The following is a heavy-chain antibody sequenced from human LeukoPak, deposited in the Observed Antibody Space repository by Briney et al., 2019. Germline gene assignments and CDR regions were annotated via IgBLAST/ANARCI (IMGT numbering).Heavy chain of an antibody. CDR1: GFTVSSNY. CDR3: AKHSFEQGSNYGENFDY. CDR2: IYSGGST. D-gene: IGHD4-11*01. J-gene: IGHJ4*02. Sequence: GGSLRLSCAASGFTVSSNYMSWVRQAPGKGLEWVSVIYSGGSTYYADSVKGRFTISRDNSKNTLYLQMNSLRAEDTAVYYCAKHSFEQGSNYGENFDYWGQGTLVTVSS. V-gene: IGHV3-53*01.